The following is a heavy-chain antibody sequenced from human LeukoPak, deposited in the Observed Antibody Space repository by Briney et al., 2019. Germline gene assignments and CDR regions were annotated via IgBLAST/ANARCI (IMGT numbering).Heavy chain of an antibody. CDR1: GGSISSSSYY. Sequence: PSETLSLTCTVSGGSISSSSYYWGWIRQPPGKGLEWIGSIYHSGSTYYNPSPKSRVTISVDTSKNQFSLKLSSVTAADTAVYYCARALEMASPFFDYWGQGALVTVSS. V-gene: IGHV4-39*07. CDR3: ARALEMASPFFDY. D-gene: IGHD5-24*01. J-gene: IGHJ4*02. CDR2: IYHSGST.